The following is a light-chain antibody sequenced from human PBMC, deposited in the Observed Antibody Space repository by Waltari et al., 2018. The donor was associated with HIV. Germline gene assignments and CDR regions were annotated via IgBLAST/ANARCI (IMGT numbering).Light chain of an antibody. Sequence: QSVLTQSPSVSGAPGQRVTISCTGTSSNIGAGCDVHWYQHLPETAPKLLIFGDNPRPSGVPDRFSGSMSGTSASLAITWLQADDEAYYYCQSYDSGLRGWVFGGGTKLTVL. V-gene: IGLV1-40*01. CDR2: GDN. J-gene: IGLJ3*02. CDR1: SSNIGAGCD. CDR3: QSYDSGLRGWV.